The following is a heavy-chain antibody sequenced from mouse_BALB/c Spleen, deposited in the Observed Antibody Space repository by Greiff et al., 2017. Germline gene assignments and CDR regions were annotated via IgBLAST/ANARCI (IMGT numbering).Heavy chain of an antibody. J-gene: IGHJ1*01. CDR2: ISSGGST. CDR1: GFTFSSYA. V-gene: IGHV5-6-5*01. D-gene: IGHD1-1*01. CDR3: ARRYYYGSSYDWYFDV. Sequence: EVNLVESGGGLVKPGGSLKLSCAASGFTFSSYAMSWVRQTPEKRLEWVASISSGGSTYYPDSVKGRFTISRDNARNILYLQMSSLRSEDTAMYYCARRYYYGSSYDWYFDVWGAGTTVTVSS.